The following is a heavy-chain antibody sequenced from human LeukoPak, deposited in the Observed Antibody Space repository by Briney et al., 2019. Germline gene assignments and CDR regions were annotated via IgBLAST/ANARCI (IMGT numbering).Heavy chain of an antibody. CDR1: GFTVSSYA. D-gene: IGHD2-21*01. Sequence: GGSLRLSCAASGFTVSSYAMSWVRQAPGKGLEWVSGITGSGGSTYYADSVKGRFTISRDNSKNTLHLQMNSLRAEDTADYYCAKVVVELSIDAFDIWGQGTMVTVSS. V-gene: IGHV3-23*01. CDR3: AKVVVELSIDAFDI. J-gene: IGHJ3*02. CDR2: ITGSGGST.